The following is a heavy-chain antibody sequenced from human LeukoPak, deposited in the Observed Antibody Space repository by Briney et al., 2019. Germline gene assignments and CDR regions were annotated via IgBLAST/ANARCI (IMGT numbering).Heavy chain of an antibody. Sequence: PGGSLRLSCAASGFTVSSNYMSWVRQAPGKGLEWVSVIYSGGSTYYADSVKGRFTISRDSSKNTLYLQMNSLRAEDTAVYYCAREWYSSSWPPSYYFDYWGQGTLVTVSS. CDR3: AREWYSSSWPPSYYFDY. CDR1: GFTVSSNY. CDR2: IYSGGST. V-gene: IGHV3-53*01. D-gene: IGHD6-13*01. J-gene: IGHJ4*02.